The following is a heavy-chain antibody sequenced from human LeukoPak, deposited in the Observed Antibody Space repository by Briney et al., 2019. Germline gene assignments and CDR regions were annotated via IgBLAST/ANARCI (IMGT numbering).Heavy chain of an antibody. CDR3: ARDGGGDYGDYVFDY. Sequence: PSETLSLTCTVSGGSISSYTYYWGWIRQPPGKGLEWIGSIYYSGSTYYNPSLKSRVTISVDTSKNQFSLKLSSVTAADTAVYYCARDGGGDYGDYVFDYWGQGTLVTVSS. D-gene: IGHD4-17*01. CDR2: IYYSGST. V-gene: IGHV4-39*02. J-gene: IGHJ4*02. CDR1: GGSISSYTYY.